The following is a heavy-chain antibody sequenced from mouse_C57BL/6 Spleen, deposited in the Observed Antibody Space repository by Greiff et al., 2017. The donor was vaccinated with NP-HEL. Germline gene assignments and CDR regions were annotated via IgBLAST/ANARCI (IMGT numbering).Heavy chain of an antibody. CDR1: GYAFTNYL. Sequence: QVQLKQSGAELVRPGTSVKVSCKASGYAFTNYLIEWVKQRPGQGLEWIGVINPGSGGTNYNEKFKGKATLTADKSSSTAYMQLSSLTSEDSAVYFCARYYATFDVWGTGTTVTVSS. CDR3: ARYYATFDV. CDR2: INPGSGGT. J-gene: IGHJ1*03. V-gene: IGHV1-54*01. D-gene: IGHD1-1*01.